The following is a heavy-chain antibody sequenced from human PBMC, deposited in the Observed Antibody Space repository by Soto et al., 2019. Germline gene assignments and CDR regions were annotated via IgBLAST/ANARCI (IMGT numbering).Heavy chain of an antibody. Sequence: GGSLRLSCSASGFTFSSYAMHWVRQAPGKGLEYVSAISSNGGSTYYADSVKGRFTISRDNSKDTLYLQMSSLRAKDTVVHYCGKDSNPTASGYNDYWGQGTLVTVSS. D-gene: IGHD3-22*01. V-gene: IGHV3-64D*08. CDR2: ISSNGGST. CDR3: GKDSNPTASGYNDY. CDR1: GFTFSSYA. J-gene: IGHJ4*02.